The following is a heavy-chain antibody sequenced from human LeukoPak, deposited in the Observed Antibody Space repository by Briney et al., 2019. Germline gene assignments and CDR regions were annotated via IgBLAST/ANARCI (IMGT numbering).Heavy chain of an antibody. Sequence: GGSLRLSCAASGFTFSNYWMHWVRQAPGKGLVWVSRINSDGSSTSYADPVKGRFTISRDNAKNTLYLQMNSLRAEDTAVYYCARVRGAYCGGDCYLFQHWGQGTLVTVSS. CDR3: ARVRGAYCGGDCYLFQH. CDR2: INSDGSST. V-gene: IGHV3-74*01. CDR1: GFTFSNYW. J-gene: IGHJ1*01. D-gene: IGHD2-21*02.